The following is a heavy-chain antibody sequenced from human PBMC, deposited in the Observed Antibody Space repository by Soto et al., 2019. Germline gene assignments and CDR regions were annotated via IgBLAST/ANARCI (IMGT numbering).Heavy chain of an antibody. CDR3: AREGRIPRPFDY. V-gene: IGHV3-11*01. D-gene: IGHD6-6*01. Sequence: KPSETLRLSCAASGFTFSDYYMSWIRQAPGKGLEWVSYISSSGSTIYYADSVKGRFTISRDNAKNSLYLQMNSLRAEDTAVYYCAREGRIPRPFDYWGQGTLVTVSS. CDR1: GFTFSDYY. J-gene: IGHJ4*02. CDR2: ISSSGSTI.